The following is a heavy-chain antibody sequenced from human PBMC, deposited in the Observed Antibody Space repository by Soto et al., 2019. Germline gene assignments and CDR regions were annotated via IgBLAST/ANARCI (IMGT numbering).Heavy chain of an antibody. J-gene: IGHJ6*03. D-gene: IGHD2-21*01. CDR3: VRDAYFPPYYYYMDV. V-gene: IGHV3-33*01. Sequence: GGSLRLSCAASGFTFSSYGMHWVRQAPGKGLEWVAVIWYDGRNKYYTDSVKGRFTISRDNSKNTLYLQMNSLRAEDTAVYYCVRDAYFPPYYYYMDVWGKGTTVTVSS. CDR2: IWYDGRNK. CDR1: GFTFSSYG.